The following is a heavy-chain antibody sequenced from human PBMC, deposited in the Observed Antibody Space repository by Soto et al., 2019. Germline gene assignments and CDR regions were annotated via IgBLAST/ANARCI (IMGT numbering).Heavy chain of an antibody. J-gene: IGHJ5*02. CDR1: GYTFTSYG. CDR2: ISAYNGNT. Sequence: ASVKVSCKASGYTFTSYGISWVRQAPGQGLEWMGRISAYNGNTNYAQKPQGRVTMTTDTSTSTAYMELRSLRSDDTAVYYCARGGGYCSSTSCSNWFDPWGQGTLVTVSS. V-gene: IGHV1-18*01. D-gene: IGHD2-2*01. CDR3: ARGGGYCSSTSCSNWFDP.